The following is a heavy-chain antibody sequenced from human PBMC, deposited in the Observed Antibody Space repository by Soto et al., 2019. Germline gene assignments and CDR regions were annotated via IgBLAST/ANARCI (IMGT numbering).Heavy chain of an antibody. CDR2: ISRDSTYM. D-gene: IGHD3-3*01. J-gene: IGHJ4*02. CDR1: GFIFSSYN. CDR3: ARDPYDFWSGPDY. V-gene: IGHV3-21*02. Sequence: EVQLVESGGGLVKPGGSLRLSCAASGFIFSSYNMNWVRQAPGKGLEWVSSISRDSTYMYYADSVRGRFTISRDNAKKSVFLQMDSLSGDDTAVYYCARDPYDFWSGPDYWGQGILVTVSS.